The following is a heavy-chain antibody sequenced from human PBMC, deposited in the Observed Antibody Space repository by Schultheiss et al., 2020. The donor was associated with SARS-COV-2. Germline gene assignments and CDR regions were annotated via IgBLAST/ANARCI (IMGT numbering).Heavy chain of an antibody. CDR2: ISYDGSNK. D-gene: IGHD5-18*01. V-gene: IGHV3-30*03. CDR3: AREKQLWINEVMDY. J-gene: IGHJ4*02. CDR1: GFTFSNYW. Sequence: GESLKISCSASGFTFSNYWMYWVRQAPGKGLEWVAVISYDGSNKYYADSVKGRFTISRDNSKNTLYLQMNSLRAEDTAVYYCAREKQLWINEVMDYWGQGTLVTVSS.